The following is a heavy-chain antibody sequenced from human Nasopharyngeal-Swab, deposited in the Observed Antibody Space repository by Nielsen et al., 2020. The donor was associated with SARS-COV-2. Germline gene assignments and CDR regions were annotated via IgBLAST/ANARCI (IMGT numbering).Heavy chain of an antibody. J-gene: IGHJ5*02. CDR3: ARPSRHFWSGQDPWFDP. CDR2: IYYSGTT. V-gene: IGHV4-39*01. D-gene: IGHD3-3*02. Sequence: SETLSLTCTISGDSISNNNYYWGWIRQPPGKGLEWIGMIYYSGTTYDNPSLKSRVTISVDTSESQFSLKLNSVTAADTAVYYCARPSRHFWSGQDPWFDPWGQGTLVTVSS. CDR1: GDSISNNNYY.